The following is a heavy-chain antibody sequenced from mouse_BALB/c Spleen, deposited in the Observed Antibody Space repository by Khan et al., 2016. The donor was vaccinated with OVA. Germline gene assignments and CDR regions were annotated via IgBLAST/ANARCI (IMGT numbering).Heavy chain of an antibody. CDR2: ISSGGYT. CDR3: AREAYGYVEYYFDY. V-gene: IGHV5-6-5*01. Sequence: EVQLVESGGGSVKPGGSLKLSCAVSGFTFSSYAMSWVRQTPEKRLEWVASISSGGYTYYPDSVKGRFTISRDNARNIVYLQMSSLRSEDMAVYYCAREAYGYVEYYFDYWGQGTTLTVSS. D-gene: IGHD2-14*01. J-gene: IGHJ2*01. CDR1: GFTFSSYA.